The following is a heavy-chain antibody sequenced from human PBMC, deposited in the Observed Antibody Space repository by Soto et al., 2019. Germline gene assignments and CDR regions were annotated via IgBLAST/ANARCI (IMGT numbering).Heavy chain of an antibody. CDR1: GFTFNSYS. CDR2: ISSSSSYI. V-gene: IGHV3-21*01. CDR3: AKPKMKMVAATHADY. Sequence: PGWTMRLSCAASGFTFNSYSMNWVRQAPGKGLEWVSSISSSSSYIYYADSVKGRFTISRDNAKNSLYLQMNSLRAEDTSVYYWAKPKMKMVAATHADYWGQGTPVTVSS. D-gene: IGHD2-15*01. J-gene: IGHJ4*02.